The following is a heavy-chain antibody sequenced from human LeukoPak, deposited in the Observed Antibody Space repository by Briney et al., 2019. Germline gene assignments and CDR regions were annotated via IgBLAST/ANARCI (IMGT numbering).Heavy chain of an antibody. D-gene: IGHD3-10*01. J-gene: IGHJ4*02. CDR3: TGYGSGSSSHDY. Sequence: GGSLRLSCAASGFTFTNYWVGWVRQAPGRGLEWVANIKQDGSVKYYVDSVKGRFTISRDNAENSLYLQMNSLRVEDTAVYYCTGYGSGSSSHDYWGQGTLVTVSS. CDR1: GFTFTNYW. V-gene: IGHV3-7*01. CDR2: IKQDGSVK.